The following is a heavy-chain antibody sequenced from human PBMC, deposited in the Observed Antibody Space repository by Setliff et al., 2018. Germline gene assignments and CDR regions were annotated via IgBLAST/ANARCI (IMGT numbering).Heavy chain of an antibody. V-gene: IGHV4-39*01. CDR1: DASIGGSGYY. J-gene: IGHJ4*02. CDR3: ARHSSRPY. Sequence: SETLSLTCTVSDASIGGSGYYWGWIRQPPGKGPEWIGNIHYSGSTHYNPSLKSRVTISVDTSKNQFSLKLTSVTAADTAVYYCARHSSRPYWGQGTLVTVSS. CDR2: IHYSGST.